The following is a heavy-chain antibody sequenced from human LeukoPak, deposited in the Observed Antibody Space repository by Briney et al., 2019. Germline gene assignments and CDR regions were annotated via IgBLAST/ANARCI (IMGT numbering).Heavy chain of an antibody. CDR2: IYSVGTT. D-gene: IGHD3-10*01. V-gene: IGHV3-53*01. Sequence: GGSLRLSCAASGFTVSSNYMSWFRQAPEKGLEWVSVIYSVGTTYYADSVKGRFTISRDNSKNTLYLQMNSLRAEDTAVYYCARPPGRTGAFDIWGQGTMVTVSS. CDR3: ARPPGRTGAFDI. J-gene: IGHJ3*02. CDR1: GFTVSSNY.